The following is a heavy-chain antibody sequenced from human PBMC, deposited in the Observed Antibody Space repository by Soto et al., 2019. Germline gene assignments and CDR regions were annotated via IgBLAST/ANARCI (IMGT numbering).Heavy chain of an antibody. CDR2: IYYSGST. CDR1: GGSTSSDNYY. D-gene: IGHD5-12*01. CDR3: ARVKVGGSDLDYLDQ. Sequence: PSETLSLTCTVSGGSTSSDNYYWSWIRQPPGKGLEWIGYIYYSGSTYYNASLTSRLTITADTSRNQFSLTLSSVTAADTAVYYCARVKVGGSDLDYLDQWGQGTVVTVSS. J-gene: IGHJ4*02. V-gene: IGHV4-30-4*01.